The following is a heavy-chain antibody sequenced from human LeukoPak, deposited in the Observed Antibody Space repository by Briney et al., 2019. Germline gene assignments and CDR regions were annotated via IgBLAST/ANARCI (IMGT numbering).Heavy chain of an antibody. CDR3: ARPTSGNPGDY. Sequence: GGSLRLSCAASGFNFGSYSMTWVRQAPGKGLEWVSVMSADSATTFYADSVKGRFTISRDNAKNTLYLQMNSLRAEDTAVYYCARPTSGNPGDYWGQGTLVTVSS. V-gene: IGHV3-23*01. J-gene: IGHJ4*02. CDR2: MSADSATT. CDR1: GFNFGSYS. D-gene: IGHD3-10*01.